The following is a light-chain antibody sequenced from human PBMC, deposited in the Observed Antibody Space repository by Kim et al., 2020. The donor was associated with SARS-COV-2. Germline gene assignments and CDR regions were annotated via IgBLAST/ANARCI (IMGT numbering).Light chain of an antibody. J-gene: IGKJ3*01. Sequence: DIQMTQSPSTLSASVGDRVTITCRTTQSISSHLNWYQQKPGRAPKLLISAASTLQGGVPSRFSGSGSETDFTLTISSLQPEDFATYFCQQSYITPFTFGPGTKVDIK. CDR1: QSISSH. CDR2: AAS. V-gene: IGKV1-39*01. CDR3: QQSYITPFT.